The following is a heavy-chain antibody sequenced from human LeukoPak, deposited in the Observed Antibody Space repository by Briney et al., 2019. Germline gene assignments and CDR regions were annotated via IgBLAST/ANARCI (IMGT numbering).Heavy chain of an antibody. J-gene: IGHJ4*02. Sequence: ASVKVSCKTSGYTFTDSGISWVRQAPGLGLEWMGWISTYNGNTHYAQKLQGRVTMTTDTSTRTAYMELRSLRSDDTAMYYCARGIAVAGMGDYWGQGTLVTVSS. D-gene: IGHD6-19*01. CDR1: GYTFTDSG. CDR3: ARGIAVAGMGDY. CDR2: ISTYNGNT. V-gene: IGHV1-18*01.